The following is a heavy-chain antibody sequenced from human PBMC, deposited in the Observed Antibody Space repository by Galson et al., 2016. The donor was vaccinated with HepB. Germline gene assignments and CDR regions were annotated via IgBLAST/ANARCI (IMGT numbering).Heavy chain of an antibody. CDR2: IYPGDSRT. Sequence: QSGAEVKKPGESLKISCRGSGYTFDSYWIGWVRQMPGKGLEWMAIIYPGDSRTTYSPSFQGQVTFSADKSISTVYLQWNSLKASDTAMYYFARHPYSSSHYYCSGMDVWAQGTTVTVSS. CDR1: GYTFDSYW. V-gene: IGHV5-51*01. CDR3: ARHPYSSSHYYCSGMDV. D-gene: IGHD6-13*01. J-gene: IGHJ6*02.